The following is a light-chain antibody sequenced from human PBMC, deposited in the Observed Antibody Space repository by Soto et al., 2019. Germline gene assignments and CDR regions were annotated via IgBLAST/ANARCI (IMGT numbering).Light chain of an antibody. CDR3: QSYDSSLSAVV. J-gene: IGLJ2*01. V-gene: IGLV1-40*01. Sequence: QAVVTKPPSVSGAPGQRVTISCTGSSSNIGPGYDVHWYQHLPGTAPKVLIYGNSNRPSGVPDRFSGSKSGTSASLAITGLQAEYEADYCCQSYDSSLSAVVFGGGTKLTVL. CDR1: SSNIGPGYD. CDR2: GNS.